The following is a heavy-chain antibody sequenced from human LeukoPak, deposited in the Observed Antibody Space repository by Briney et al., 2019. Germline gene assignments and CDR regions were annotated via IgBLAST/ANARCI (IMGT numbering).Heavy chain of an antibody. CDR1: GFTFSSYS. CDR2: ISSSSSYI. V-gene: IGHV3-21*04. D-gene: IGHD2-15*01. J-gene: IGHJ5*02. Sequence: GGSLRLSCAASGFTFSSYSMNWVRQAPGKGLEWVSSISSSSSYIYYADSVKGRFTISRDNAKNSLYLQMNSLRAEDTAVYYCARKNYCSGGSCYSRGWFDPWGQGILVTVSS. CDR3: ARKNYCSGGSCYSRGWFDP.